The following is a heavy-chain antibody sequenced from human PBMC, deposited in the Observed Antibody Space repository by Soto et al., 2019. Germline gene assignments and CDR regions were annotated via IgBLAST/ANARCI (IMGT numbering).Heavy chain of an antibody. CDR2: ISYDGSNK. D-gene: IGHD5-12*01. CDR3: AKYGGYTNHYYYGRAG. J-gene: IGHJ6*02. CDR1: GFTFISYG. V-gene: IGHV3-30*18. Sequence: QVQLVESGGGVVQPGRSLILSCAASGFTFISYGMHCFRQAPGKGLEWVAVISYDGSNKYYADSVKGRFTIARDNSKNTMYRQMNSLRAEDTAVYYCAKYGGYTNHYYYGRAGWVQGVTETVSS.